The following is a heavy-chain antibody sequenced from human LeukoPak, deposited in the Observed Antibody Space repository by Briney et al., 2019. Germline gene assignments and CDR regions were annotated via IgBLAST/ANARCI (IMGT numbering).Heavy chain of an antibody. J-gene: IGHJ4*02. CDR2: ISYDGILK. V-gene: IGHV3-30*03. CDR3: ARVSLERQLWLPFDY. Sequence: GGSLRLSCVGSGFTFSNYGIHWVRQAPGKGLEWVTAISYDGILKYYADSVRGRFTISRDNSKNTLYLQMNSLRTDDTAVYYCARVSLERQLWLPFDYWGQGTLVTVSS. CDR1: GFTFSNYG. D-gene: IGHD5-18*01.